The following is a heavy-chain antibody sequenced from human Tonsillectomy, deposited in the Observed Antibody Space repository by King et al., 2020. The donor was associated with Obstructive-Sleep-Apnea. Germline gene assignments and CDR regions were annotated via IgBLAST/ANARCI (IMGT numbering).Heavy chain of an antibody. CDR2: IYYSGST. Sequence: QLQESGPGLVKPSETLSLTCTVSGGSISSSSYYWGWIRQPPGKGLEWIGSIYYSGSTNYNPSLKSRVTISIDTSKNQFSLKLRSVTAADTAVYYCARVPYITGWSGWFDPWGQGTLVTVSS. J-gene: IGHJ5*02. CDR1: GGSISSSSYY. V-gene: IGHV4-39*07. D-gene: IGHD6-19*01. CDR3: ARVPYITGWSGWFDP.